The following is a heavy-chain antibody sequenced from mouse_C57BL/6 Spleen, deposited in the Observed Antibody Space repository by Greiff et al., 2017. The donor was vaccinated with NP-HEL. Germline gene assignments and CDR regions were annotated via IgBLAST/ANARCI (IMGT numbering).Heavy chain of an antibody. CDR2: IDPSDSYT. CDR3: ARGGWYY. Sequence: QVQLQQSVAELVMPGASVKLSCKASGYTFTSYWMHWVKQRPGQGLEWIGEIDPSDSYTNYNQKFKGKSTLTVDKSSSTAYMQLSSLTSEDSAVYYCARGGWYYWGQGTTLTVSS. V-gene: IGHV1-69*01. CDR1: GYTFTSYW. J-gene: IGHJ2*01. D-gene: IGHD3-3*01.